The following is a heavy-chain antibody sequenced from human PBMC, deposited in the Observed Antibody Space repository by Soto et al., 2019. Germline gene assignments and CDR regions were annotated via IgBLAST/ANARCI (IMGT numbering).Heavy chain of an antibody. Sequence: TLSLTCTVSGGSISSYYWSWIWQPPGKGLEWIGYIYYSGSTNYNPSLKSRVTISVDTSKNQFSLKLSSVIAADTAVYFCVRGLGAAGTLGTGFWGQGALVTVSS. V-gene: IGHV4-59*01. CDR2: IYYSGST. CDR3: VRGLGAAGTLGTGF. J-gene: IGHJ4*02. CDR1: GGSISSYY. D-gene: IGHD6-13*01.